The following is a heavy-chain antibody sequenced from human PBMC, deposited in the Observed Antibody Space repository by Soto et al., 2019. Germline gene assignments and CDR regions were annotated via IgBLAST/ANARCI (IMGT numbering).Heavy chain of an antibody. V-gene: IGHV3-23*01. J-gene: IGHJ5*02. CDR3: EKDSGSPSGTLTPNWFDP. Sequence: EVQLLESGGGLVQPGGSLRLSCAASGFTFSIYAMSWVRQAPGKGLEWVSAISGSGDNTYYADPVKGRFTISRDNSKNTLYLQMNSLRAEDTAVYYCEKDSGSPSGTLTPNWFDPWGQGTLVTVSS. CDR2: ISGSGDNT. D-gene: IGHD1-1*01. CDR1: GFTFSIYA.